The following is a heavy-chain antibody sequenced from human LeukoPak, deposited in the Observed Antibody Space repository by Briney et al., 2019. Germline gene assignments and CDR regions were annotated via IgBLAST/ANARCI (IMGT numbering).Heavy chain of an antibody. J-gene: IGHJ3*02. CDR1: GFTFSSYS. CDR3: ARDSCGGDCYSAAFDI. D-gene: IGHD2-21*02. Sequence: GGSLRLSCAASGFTFSSYSMNWVRQAPGKGLEWVSYISSSSSTIYYADSVKGRFTISRDNAKNSLYLQMNSLRAEDTAVYYCARDSCGGDCYSAAFDIWGQGTMVTVSS. V-gene: IGHV3-48*04. CDR2: ISSSSSTI.